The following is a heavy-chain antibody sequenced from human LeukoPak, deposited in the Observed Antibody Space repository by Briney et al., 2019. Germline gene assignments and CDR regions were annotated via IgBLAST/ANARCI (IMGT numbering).Heavy chain of an antibody. CDR1: GFTLSNYG. CDR3: AKDRIHYYDSSGYYLGFGSSDY. V-gene: IGHV3-23*01. CDR2: ISGSGGST. Sequence: GGSLRLSCAASGFTLSNYGMSWVRQAPGKGLEWVSGISGSGGSTYYADSVKGRFTISRDNSKNTLYLQMNSLRAEDTAVYYCAKDRIHYYDSSGYYLGFGSSDYWGQGTLVTVSS. D-gene: IGHD3-22*01. J-gene: IGHJ4*02.